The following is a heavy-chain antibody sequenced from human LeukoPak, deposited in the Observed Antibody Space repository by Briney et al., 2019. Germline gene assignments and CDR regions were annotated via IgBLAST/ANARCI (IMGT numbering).Heavy chain of an antibody. Sequence: GGSLRLSCAASGFTVSSNYMSWVRQAPAKGLEWVSVIYSGGSTYYADSVKGRLTISRDNSKNTLYLQMNSLRAEDTAVYYCARHPYDSSGYWDYWGQGTLVTVSS. J-gene: IGHJ4*02. V-gene: IGHV3-53*01. D-gene: IGHD3-22*01. CDR2: IYSGGST. CDR1: GFTVSSNY. CDR3: ARHPYDSSGYWDY.